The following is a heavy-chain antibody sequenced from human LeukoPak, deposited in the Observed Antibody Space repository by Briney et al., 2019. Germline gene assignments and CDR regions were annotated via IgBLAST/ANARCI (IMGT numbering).Heavy chain of an antibody. CDR1: GFTFSSYG. V-gene: IGHV3-64*04. Sequence: GSLRLSCSASGFTFSSYGLHWVRQAPGKGLQYVSGISSNGGSTDYADSVKGRFTISRDNSKNTLYLQMNSLRAEDTAVYYCARDRETWYFDFWGQGTLVTVSS. CDR2: ISSNGGST. CDR3: ARDRETWYFDF. J-gene: IGHJ4*02.